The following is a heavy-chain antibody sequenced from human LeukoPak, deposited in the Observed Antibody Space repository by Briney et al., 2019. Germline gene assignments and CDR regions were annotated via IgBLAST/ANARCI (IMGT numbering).Heavy chain of an antibody. D-gene: IGHD3-10*01. CDR1: GGSISSSSYY. J-gene: IGHJ4*02. CDR2: IYYSGST. CDR3: AREASGGSGSYVFDY. Sequence: PSETLSLTCTVSGGSISSSSYYWGWIRQPPGKGLEWIGSIYYSGSTYYSPSLKSRVTISVDTSKNQFSLKLSSVTAADTAVYYCAREASGGSGSYVFDYWGQGTLVTVSS. V-gene: IGHV4-39*07.